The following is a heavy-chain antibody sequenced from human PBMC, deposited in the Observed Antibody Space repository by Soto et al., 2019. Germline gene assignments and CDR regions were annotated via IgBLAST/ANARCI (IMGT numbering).Heavy chain of an antibody. J-gene: IGHJ6*04. V-gene: IGHV1-18*04. Sequence: ASVKVSCKASGYTFTSYGISWVRQAPGQGHERLGWNSAYNGNPNYAQKLQGRVTMTTDTSTSTAYMELRSLRSEDTAVYYCARFTITIFGVAPPVKYYYGMDVWGEGTTVTVSS. CDR2: NSAYNGNP. D-gene: IGHD3-3*01. CDR3: ARFTITIFGVAPPVKYYYGMDV. CDR1: GYTFTSYG.